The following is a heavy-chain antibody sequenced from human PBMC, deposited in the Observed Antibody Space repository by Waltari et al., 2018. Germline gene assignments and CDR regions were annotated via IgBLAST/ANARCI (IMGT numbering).Heavy chain of an antibody. CDR3: ARVGVYDSSGEEAFDI. CDR2: IRSSSSYI. D-gene: IGHD3-22*01. J-gene: IGHJ3*02. Sequence: EVQLVESGGGLVKPGGSLRLSCAASGFTFSSYSMNWVRQAPGKGLGWVSSIRSSSSYINYADSVKGRFTISRDNAKNSLYLQMNSLRAEDTAVYYCARVGVYDSSGEEAFDIWGQGTMVTVSS. CDR1: GFTFSSYS. V-gene: IGHV3-21*01.